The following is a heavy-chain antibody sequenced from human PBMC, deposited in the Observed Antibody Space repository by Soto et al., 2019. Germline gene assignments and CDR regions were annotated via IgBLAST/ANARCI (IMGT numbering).Heavy chain of an antibody. CDR2: ISGSGSKT. V-gene: IGHV3-23*01. CDR1: GFMFSNHG. Sequence: PGGSLRLSCAASGFMFSNHGMHWVRQAPGKGLEWVATISGSGSKTYYADSVKGRFTISRDKAKNSLYLQMNSLRDEDTALYYCAKSRNSRLYFYDYWGQGTLVTVSS. CDR3: AKSRNSRLYFYDY. D-gene: IGHD3-10*01. J-gene: IGHJ4*02.